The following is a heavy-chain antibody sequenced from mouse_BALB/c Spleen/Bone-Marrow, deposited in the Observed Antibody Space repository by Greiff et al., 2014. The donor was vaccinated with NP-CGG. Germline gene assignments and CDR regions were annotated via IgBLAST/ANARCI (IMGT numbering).Heavy chain of an antibody. CDR3: ASYYYGRAWFAY. CDR1: GFSIKDTY. Sequence: EVQLQQSGAELVKPGASVKLSCTASGFSIKDTYMHWVKQRPEQGLEWIGRIDPANGNTKYDPKFQGKATITADTSSNTAYLQLSSLTSEDTAVYYCASYYYGRAWFAYWGQGTLVTVSA. D-gene: IGHD1-1*01. V-gene: IGHV14-3*02. J-gene: IGHJ3*01. CDR2: IDPANGNT.